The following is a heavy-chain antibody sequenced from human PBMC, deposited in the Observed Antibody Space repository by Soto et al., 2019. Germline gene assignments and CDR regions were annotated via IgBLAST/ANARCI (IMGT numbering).Heavy chain of an antibody. V-gene: IGHV3-48*03. CDR3: ASKRDCSSTSCYLGRHLMIDY. CDR1: GFTFSSYE. J-gene: IGHJ4*02. Sequence: PGGSLRLSCAASGFTFSSYEMNWVRQAPGKGLEWVSYISSSGSTIYYADSVKGRFTISRDNAKNSLYLQMNSLRAEDTAVYYCASKRDCSSTSCYLGRHLMIDYWGQGTLVTVSS. CDR2: ISSSGSTI. D-gene: IGHD2-2*01.